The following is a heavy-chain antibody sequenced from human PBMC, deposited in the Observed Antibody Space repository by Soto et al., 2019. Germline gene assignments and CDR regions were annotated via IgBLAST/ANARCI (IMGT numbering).Heavy chain of an antibody. J-gene: IGHJ3*02. CDR2: IYYSGST. D-gene: IGHD3-22*01. V-gene: IGHV4-59*01. CDR3: ASVDYSDSSGYGFDAFDI. CDR1: GGSISGFY. Sequence: QVQLQESGPGLVKPSETLSLTCPVSGGSISGFYCSWVRQPPGKGLEWIGSIYYSGSTNYNPSLKSRVTISVDTSKDQFSLKLSSVTSADTAVYYFASVDYSDSSGYGFDAFDICGQGTMVTVSS.